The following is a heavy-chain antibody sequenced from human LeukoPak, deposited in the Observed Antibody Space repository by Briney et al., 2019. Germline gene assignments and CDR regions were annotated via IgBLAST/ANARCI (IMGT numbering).Heavy chain of an antibody. CDR2: ISSNGGST. Sequence: GGSLRLSCSASGFTFSSYAMHWVRQAPGKGPEYVSAISSNGGSTYYADSVKGRFTISRDNSKNTLYLQMSSLRAEDTAVYYCVKDVGFDPWGQGTLVTVSS. V-gene: IGHV3-64D*06. J-gene: IGHJ5*02. D-gene: IGHD2-21*01. CDR1: GFTFSSYA. CDR3: VKDVGFDP.